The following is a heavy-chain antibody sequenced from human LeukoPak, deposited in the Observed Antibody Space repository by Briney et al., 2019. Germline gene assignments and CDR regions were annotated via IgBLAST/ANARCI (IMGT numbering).Heavy chain of an antibody. CDR3: ARDLSFYGPIDY. CDR2: FYSGGTT. Sequence: PGGSLRLSCAASGFTVSSNYMSWVRQAPGKGLEWVSVFYSGGTTYYADSVKGRFTISRNNSKNTLYLQMNSLRAEDTAVYYCARDLSFYGPIDYWGQGTLVTVSS. V-gene: IGHV3-66*01. CDR1: GFTVSSNY. J-gene: IGHJ4*02. D-gene: IGHD5/OR15-5a*01.